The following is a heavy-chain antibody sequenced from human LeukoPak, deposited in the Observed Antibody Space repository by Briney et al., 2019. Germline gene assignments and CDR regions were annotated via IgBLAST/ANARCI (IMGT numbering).Heavy chain of an antibody. Sequence: GGSLRPSCAASGFTFSSYAMSWVRQAPGKGLEWVSAISGSGGSTYYADSVEGRFTISRDNSKNTLYLQMNSLRAEDTAVYYCAKAGYCSGGSCYSIFDYWGQGTLVTVSS. D-gene: IGHD2-15*01. CDR1: GFTFSSYA. V-gene: IGHV3-23*01. CDR2: ISGSGGST. J-gene: IGHJ4*02. CDR3: AKAGYCSGGSCYSIFDY.